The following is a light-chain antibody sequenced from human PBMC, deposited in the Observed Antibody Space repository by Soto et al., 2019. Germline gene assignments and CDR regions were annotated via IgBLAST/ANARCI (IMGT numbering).Light chain of an antibody. CDR1: QSLLHSNGYNY. V-gene: IGKV2-28*01. CDR3: MQALQTPYT. J-gene: IGKJ3*01. CDR2: LGA. Sequence: DIVMTQSPLSLPVTPGEPAAISCRSSQSLLHSNGYNYLDWYLQKPGQSLQLLIYLGANRASGVPDRFSGSGSGTDYTLTISRVEAEDVGVYYCMQALQTPYTFGPGTKVDI.